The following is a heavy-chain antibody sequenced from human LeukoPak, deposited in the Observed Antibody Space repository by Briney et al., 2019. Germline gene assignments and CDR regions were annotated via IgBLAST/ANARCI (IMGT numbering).Heavy chain of an antibody. J-gene: IGHJ3*02. CDR2: INHSGST. Sequence: SETLSLTCAVYGGSFSGYYWSWIRQPPGKGLEWIGEINHSGSTNYNPSLKSRVTISVDTSKNQFSLKLSSVTAADTAVYYCAREVGANTNESDAFNMWGQGTMVTVSS. V-gene: IGHV4-34*01. CDR3: AREVGANTNESDAFNM. CDR1: GGSFSGYY. D-gene: IGHD1-26*01.